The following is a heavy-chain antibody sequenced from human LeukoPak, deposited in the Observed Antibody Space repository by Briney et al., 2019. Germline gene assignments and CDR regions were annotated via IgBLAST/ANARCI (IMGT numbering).Heavy chain of an antibody. CDR1: GGSFSGYY. CDR2: INHSGST. Sequence: SETLSLTCAVYGGSFSGYYWSWIRQPPGKGLEWIGEINHSGSTYYNPSLKSRVTISVDTSKNQFSLKLSSVTAADTAVYYCARADYSNYFGAFDIWGQGTMVTVSS. CDR3: ARADYSNYFGAFDI. J-gene: IGHJ3*02. V-gene: IGHV4-34*01. D-gene: IGHD4-11*01.